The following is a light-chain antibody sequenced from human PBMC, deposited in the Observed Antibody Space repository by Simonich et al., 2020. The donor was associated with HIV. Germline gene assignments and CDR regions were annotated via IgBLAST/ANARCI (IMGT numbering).Light chain of an antibody. J-gene: IGKJ2*01. CDR2: DAS. V-gene: IGKV3-11*01. CDR1: QSVSSN. Sequence: EIVMTQSPATLSVSPGERATLSCRASQSVSSNLAWYQQKPGQTPRLLIYDASNRATGIPARFSGTGSGTDFTLTISSLEPEDFAIYYCQQPGNWPTFGQGTKLEI. CDR3: QQPGNWPT.